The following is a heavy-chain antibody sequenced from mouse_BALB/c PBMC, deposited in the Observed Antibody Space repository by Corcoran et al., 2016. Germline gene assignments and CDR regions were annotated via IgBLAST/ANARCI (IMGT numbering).Heavy chain of an antibody. Sequence: EVQRQQSGPELVKPGASMKISCKASGYSFTGSTMNWVKQSHGKNLEWIGLINPYNGGTSYNQKFKGKATLTVAKSSSTAYMELLSLTSEDSAVYYCERRYDYGSSYFDYWGQGTTLTVSS. CDR2: INPYNGGT. V-gene: IGHV1-18*01. CDR1: GYSFTGST. D-gene: IGHD1-1*01. J-gene: IGHJ2*01. CDR3: ERRYDYGSSYFDY.